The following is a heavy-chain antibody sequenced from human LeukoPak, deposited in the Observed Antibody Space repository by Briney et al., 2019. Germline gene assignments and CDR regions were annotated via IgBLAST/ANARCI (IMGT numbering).Heavy chain of an antibody. CDR1: GFTFSSYS. CDR3: AKEPSMGLGYYFDY. Sequence: RAGGSLRLSCAASGFTFSSYSMNWVRQAPGKGREWVSAISGSGGSTYYADSVKGRFTISRDNSKNTLYLQMNSLRAEDTAVYYCAKEPSMGLGYYFDYWGQGTLVTVSS. V-gene: IGHV3-23*01. J-gene: IGHJ4*02. D-gene: IGHD3-16*01. CDR2: ISGSGGST.